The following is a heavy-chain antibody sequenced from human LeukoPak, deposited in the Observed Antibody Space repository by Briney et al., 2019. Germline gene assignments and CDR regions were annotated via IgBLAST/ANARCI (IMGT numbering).Heavy chain of an antibody. Sequence: AGSLRLSCEASGFSFSSYCMTWVRQVPGKGLGWVSSISSRNTYIYYADSVKGGFTISRDNARNSLFLQMSSLRAEDTAVYYCARDDSAFDLGALDYYYGMDVWGQGTTVTVSS. J-gene: IGHJ6*02. D-gene: IGHD5-12*01. CDR2: ISSRNTYI. V-gene: IGHV3-21*01. CDR3: ARDDSAFDLGALDYYYGMDV. CDR1: GFSFSSYC.